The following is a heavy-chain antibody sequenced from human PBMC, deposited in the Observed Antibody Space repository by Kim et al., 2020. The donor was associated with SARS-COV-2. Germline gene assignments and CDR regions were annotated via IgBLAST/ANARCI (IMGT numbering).Heavy chain of an antibody. V-gene: IGHV1-69*04. Sequence: SVKVSCKASGGTFSSYTISWVRQAPGQGLEWMGRIIPILGIANYAQKFQGRVTITADKSTSTAYMELSSLRSEDTAVYYCARDAKYSSSWYGGAGHYYYCYGMDVWGQGTTVTVSS. CDR2: IIPILGIA. CDR3: ARDAKYSSSWYGGAGHYYYCYGMDV. D-gene: IGHD6-13*01. J-gene: IGHJ6*02. CDR1: GGTFSSYT.